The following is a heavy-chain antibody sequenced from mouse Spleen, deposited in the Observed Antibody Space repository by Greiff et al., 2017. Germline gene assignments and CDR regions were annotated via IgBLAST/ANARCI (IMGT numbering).Heavy chain of an antibody. CDR3: ARGGNYGAMDY. CDR1: GYSFTGYY. Sequence: VHVKQSGPELVKPGASVKISCKASGYSFTGYYMNWVKQSPEKSLEWIGEINPSTGGTTYNQKFKAKATLTVDKSSSTAYMQLKSLTSEDSAVYYCARGGNYGAMDYWGQGTSVTVSS. J-gene: IGHJ4*01. V-gene: IGHV1-42*01. CDR2: INPSTGGT. D-gene: IGHD2-1*01.